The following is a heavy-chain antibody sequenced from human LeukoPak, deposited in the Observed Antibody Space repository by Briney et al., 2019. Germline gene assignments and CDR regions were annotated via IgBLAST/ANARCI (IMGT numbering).Heavy chain of an antibody. CDR1: GGSFGDYH. Sequence: SETLSLTCALYGGSFGDYHWSWIRQPPGKGLEWIGEINRSGVTTYNPSLKSRVTMSVDTSKNQFSLKLSSVTAADTAVYYCAREEYRAPVFDYWGQGTLVTVSS. J-gene: IGHJ4*02. D-gene: IGHD6-6*01. CDR3: AREEYRAPVFDY. V-gene: IGHV4-34*01. CDR2: INRSGVT.